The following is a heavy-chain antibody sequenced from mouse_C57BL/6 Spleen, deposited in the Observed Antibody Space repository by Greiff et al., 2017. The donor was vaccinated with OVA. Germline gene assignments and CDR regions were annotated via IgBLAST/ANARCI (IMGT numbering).Heavy chain of an antibody. CDR2: IYPGDGDT. J-gene: IGHJ3*01. D-gene: IGHD4-1*01. V-gene: IGHV1-80*01. CDR1: GYTFTSYW. CDR3: ARDLSTGTLAD. Sequence: QVQLQQSGAELVKPGASVKLSCKASGYTFTSYWMHWVKQRPGQGLEWIGQIYPGDGDTNYNGKFKGKATLTADKSSSTAYMQLSSLTSEDSAVYFCARDLSTGTLADWGQGTLVTVSA.